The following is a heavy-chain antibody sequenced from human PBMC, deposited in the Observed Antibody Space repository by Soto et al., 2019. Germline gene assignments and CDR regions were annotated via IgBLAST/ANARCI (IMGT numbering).Heavy chain of an antibody. CDR2: ISGTTGYI. CDR1: GFTFSDYA. J-gene: IGHJ4*02. Sequence: GGSLRLSCAASGFTFSDYAMNWVRQAPGKGLEWVSSISGTTGYIYYADSVKGRFTISRDNAKGSLYLQMNSLRVEDTAVYYCARERTGIDTDFAFWVQGALVTVSS. CDR3: ARERTGIDTDFAF. D-gene: IGHD1-1*01. V-gene: IGHV3-21*03.